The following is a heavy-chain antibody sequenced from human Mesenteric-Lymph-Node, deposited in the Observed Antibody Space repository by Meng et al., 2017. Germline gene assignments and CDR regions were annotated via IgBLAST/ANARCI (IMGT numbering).Heavy chain of an antibody. CDR1: GYIFSAYT. CDR3: ARGESRGSLDF. Sequence: ASVKVSCKTSGYIFSAYTMHWVRQAPGQRLEWLAWINAGNGHTKFSQMLQGRVTVTRDTSASTAYMEVSSLRSEDTAVYYCARGESRGSLDFWGQGTLVTVSS. D-gene: IGHD3-10*01. V-gene: IGHV1-3*01. CDR2: INAGNGHT. J-gene: IGHJ4*02.